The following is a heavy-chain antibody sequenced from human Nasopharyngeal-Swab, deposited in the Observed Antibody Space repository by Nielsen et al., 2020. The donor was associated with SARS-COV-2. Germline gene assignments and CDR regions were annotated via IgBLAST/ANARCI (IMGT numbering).Heavy chain of an antibody. CDR1: GYTLTELS. Sequence: SVKVSCKVSGYTLTELSMHWVRQAPGKGLEWMGGIIPIFGTANYAQKFQGRVTITADESTSTAYMELSSLRSEDTAVYYCARSPSDYYYDSSGYYEYRGMDVWGQGTTVTVSS. J-gene: IGHJ6*02. CDR3: ARSPSDYYYDSSGYYEYRGMDV. CDR2: IIPIFGTA. D-gene: IGHD3-22*01. V-gene: IGHV1-69*13.